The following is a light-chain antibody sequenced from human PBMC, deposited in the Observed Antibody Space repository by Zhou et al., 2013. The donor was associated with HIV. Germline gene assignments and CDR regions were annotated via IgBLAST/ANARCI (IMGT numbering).Light chain of an antibody. Sequence: EIVLTQSPATLSLSPGERATLSCRASQSVSSSLAWFQQKFGQAPRLLIYGASSRATGIPDRFSGSGSGTDFTLTISRLEPEDSAMYYCQQYGTSPWTFGQGTKVEIK. J-gene: IGKJ1*01. CDR3: QQYGTSPWT. CDR1: QSVSSS. V-gene: IGKV3-20*01. CDR2: GAS.